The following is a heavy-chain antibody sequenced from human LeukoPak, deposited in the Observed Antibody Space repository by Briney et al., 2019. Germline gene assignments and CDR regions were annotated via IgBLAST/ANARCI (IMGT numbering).Heavy chain of an antibody. Sequence: GGSLRLSCAASGFTFSSYAMSWVRQAPGKGLEWVSAISGSGGSTYYADSVKGRFTISRDNSKNTPYLQMNSLRAEDTAVYYCAKGAVTTSYYYYYMDVWGKGTTVTVSS. J-gene: IGHJ6*03. D-gene: IGHD4-17*01. CDR1: GFTFSSYA. CDR3: AKGAVTTSYYYYYMDV. V-gene: IGHV3-23*01. CDR2: ISGSGGST.